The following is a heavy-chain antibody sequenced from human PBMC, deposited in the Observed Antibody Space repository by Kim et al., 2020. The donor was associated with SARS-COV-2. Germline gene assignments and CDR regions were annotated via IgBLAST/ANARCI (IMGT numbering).Heavy chain of an antibody. J-gene: IGHJ4*02. CDR3: ARPPSYGGNSQGYFDY. CDR2: INPSGGST. D-gene: IGHD4-17*01. V-gene: IGHV1-46*01. CDR1: GYTFTSYY. Sequence: ASVKVSCKASGYTFTSYYMHWVRQAPGQGLEWMGIINPSGGSTSYAQKFQGRVTMTRDTSTSTVYMELSSLRSEDTAVYYCARPPSYGGNSQGYFDYWGQGTLVTVSS.